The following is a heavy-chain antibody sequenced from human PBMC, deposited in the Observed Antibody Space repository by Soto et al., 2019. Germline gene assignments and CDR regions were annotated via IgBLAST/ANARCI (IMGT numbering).Heavy chain of an antibody. CDR3: ARDLGLAFDY. V-gene: IGHV3-48*02. CDR1: GFTFSTFS. J-gene: IGHJ4*02. D-gene: IGHD5-12*01. CDR2: FGGDSRPI. Sequence: EVQLVESGGGLVQPGGSLRLSCAASGFTFSTFSMNWVRQAPGRGLEWIAYFGGDSRPISYADSVKGRFTISRDNAKNSLYLQMDSLRDEDTAVYYCARDLGLAFDYWGQGTLVTVSS.